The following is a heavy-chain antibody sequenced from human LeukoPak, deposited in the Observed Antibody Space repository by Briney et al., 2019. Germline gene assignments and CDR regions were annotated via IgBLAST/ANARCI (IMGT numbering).Heavy chain of an antibody. Sequence: PGRSLRLSCAASGFTFSSYGMHWVRQAPGKGLEWAAVIWYDGSNKYYADSVKGRFTISRDNSKNTLYLQMNSLRAEDTAVYYCARDGDLTEQGYFDYWGQGTLVTVSS. J-gene: IGHJ4*02. CDR3: ARDGDLTEQGYFDY. CDR2: IWYDGSNK. CDR1: GFTFSSYG. D-gene: IGHD1-14*01. V-gene: IGHV3-33*01.